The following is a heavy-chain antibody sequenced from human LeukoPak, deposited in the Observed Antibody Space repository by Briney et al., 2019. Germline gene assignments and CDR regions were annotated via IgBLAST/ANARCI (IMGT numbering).Heavy chain of an antibody. CDR1: GGSISRSSYY. V-gene: IGHV4-61*05. Sequence: PSETLSLTCSVSGGSISRSSYYWVWIRQPPGKGLEWIGYIYYSGSTDYNPSLKSRVTISVDTSKNQFSLKMSSVTAADTAVYYCARAPNGFGAFDIWGPGTMVTVSS. J-gene: IGHJ3*02. CDR2: IYYSGST. D-gene: IGHD2-8*01. CDR3: ARAPNGFGAFDI.